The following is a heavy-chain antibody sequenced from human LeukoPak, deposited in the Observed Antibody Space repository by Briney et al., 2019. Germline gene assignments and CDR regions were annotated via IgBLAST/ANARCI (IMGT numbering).Heavy chain of an antibody. Sequence: PSETLSLTCTVSGVSISTYYWSWIRQPPGKGLEWIGFIYNGGSTNYNPSLESRVTISLDTSKNRVSLGVSSVTAADTAVYYCARDPSLSGSYHDYWGQGTPVTVSS. V-gene: IGHV4-59*01. D-gene: IGHD3-10*01. J-gene: IGHJ4*02. CDR2: IYNGGST. CDR3: ARDPSLSGSYHDY. CDR1: GVSISTYY.